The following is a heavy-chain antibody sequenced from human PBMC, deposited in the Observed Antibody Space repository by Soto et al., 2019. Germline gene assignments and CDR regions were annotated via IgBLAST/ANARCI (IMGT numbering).Heavy chain of an antibody. D-gene: IGHD1-26*01. CDR3: ARYSGKYQGPIDY. Sequence: QVQLVESGGGVVQPGRSLRLSCAASGFTFSHYGIHWVRQAPGKGLEWLAVISYDGSNKHYADYVKGRFTDSRDNSKSTLYLQMNSLRAEDTAVYFCARYSGKYQGPIDYWGQGTLVTVSS. V-gene: IGHV3-30*03. J-gene: IGHJ4*02. CDR2: ISYDGSNK. CDR1: GFTFSHYG.